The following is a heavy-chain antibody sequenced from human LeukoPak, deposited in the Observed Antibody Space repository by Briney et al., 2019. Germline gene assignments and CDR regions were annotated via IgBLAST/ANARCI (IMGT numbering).Heavy chain of an antibody. CDR2: IYYSGST. CDR3: ASDYGGTPGAFDI. CDR1: GGSISSSSYY. J-gene: IGHJ3*02. D-gene: IGHD4-23*01. V-gene: IGHV4-39*07. Sequence: ETLSLTCTVSGGSISSSSYYWGWIRQPPGKGLEWIGSIYYSGSTYYNPSLKSRVTISVDTSKNQFSLKLSSVTAADTAVYYCASDYGGTPGAFDIWGQGTMVTVSS.